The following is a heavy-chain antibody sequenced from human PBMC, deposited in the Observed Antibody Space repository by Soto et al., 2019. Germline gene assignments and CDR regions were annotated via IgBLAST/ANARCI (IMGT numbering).Heavy chain of an antibody. V-gene: IGHV1-18*01. CDR3: AREGVAPYYYYGMDV. CDR2: ISTYNGDT. Sequence: ASVKVSCKASGYTFTRSGISWVRQAPGQGLEWMGWISTYNGDTNYAQTFQGRATMTTDTSTSTVHMEVRSLRSDDTAVYYCAREGVAPYYYYGMDVWGQGTPVTV. CDR1: GYTFTRSG. D-gene: IGHD5-12*01. J-gene: IGHJ6*02.